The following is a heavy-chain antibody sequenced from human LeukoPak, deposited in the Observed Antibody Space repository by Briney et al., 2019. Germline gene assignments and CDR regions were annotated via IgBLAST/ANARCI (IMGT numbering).Heavy chain of an antibody. V-gene: IGHV4-4*02. CDR1: GASISSVTW. D-gene: IGHD2-15*01. Sequence: SETLSLTCTVSGASISSVTWWSWVRQSPGKGLEYIGEIYHNGNSKFNPALQSRVTMAVDKSQNQFFLTLTSLTAADTAVYYCARFGGFYFDHWGLGKMVIVSS. J-gene: IGHJ4*02. CDR2: IYHNGNS. CDR3: ARFGGFYFDH.